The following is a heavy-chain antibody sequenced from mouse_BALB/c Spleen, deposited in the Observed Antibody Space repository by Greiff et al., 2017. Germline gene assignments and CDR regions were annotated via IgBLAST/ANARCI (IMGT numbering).Heavy chain of an antibody. CDR1: GYTFTSYT. V-gene: IGHV1-4*01. CDR3: ARGDVGFAY. D-gene: IGHD3-3*01. CDR2: INPSSGYT. Sequence: VKVVESGAELARPGASVKMSCKASGYTFTSYTMHWVKQRPGQGLEWIGYINPSSGYTNYNQKFKDKATLTADKSSSTAYMQLSSLTSEDSAVYYCARGDVGFAYWGQGTLVTVSA. J-gene: IGHJ3*01.